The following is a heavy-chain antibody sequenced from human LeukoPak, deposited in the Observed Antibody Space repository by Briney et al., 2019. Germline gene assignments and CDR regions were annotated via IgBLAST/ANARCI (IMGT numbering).Heavy chain of an antibody. CDR1: GYTFINDY. Sequence: GASVKVSCKASGYTFINDYMHWVRQAPGQGLEWMGMINPSGGSTTYAQKFQGRVTMTEDTSTDTAYMELSSLRSEDTAVYYCATNVFDSSGYYPDYWGQGTLVTVSS. V-gene: IGHV1-46*01. D-gene: IGHD3-22*01. CDR3: ATNVFDSSGYYPDY. J-gene: IGHJ4*02. CDR2: INPSGGST.